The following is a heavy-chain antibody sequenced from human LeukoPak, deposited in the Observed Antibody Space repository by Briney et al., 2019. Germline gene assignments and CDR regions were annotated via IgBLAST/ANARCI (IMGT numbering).Heavy chain of an antibody. Sequence: KPSETLSLTCTVSGGSISSYYWSWIRQHPGKGLEWIGYIYYSGSTYYNPSLKSRVTISVDTSKNQFSLKLSSVTAADTAVYYCAREVIVPAAIRPKYYFDYWGQGTLVTVSS. D-gene: IGHD2-2*02. CDR1: GGSISSYY. V-gene: IGHV4-59*06. CDR3: AREVIVPAAIRPKYYFDY. J-gene: IGHJ4*02. CDR2: IYYSGST.